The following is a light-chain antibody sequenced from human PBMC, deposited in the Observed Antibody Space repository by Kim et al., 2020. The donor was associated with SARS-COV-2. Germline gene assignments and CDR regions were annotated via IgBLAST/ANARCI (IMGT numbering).Light chain of an antibody. Sequence: DIQMTQSPSSLSASIGDRVTITCRASQSISSYVNWYQQKPGKAPKFLIYAASSLQSGVPSKFSGSGSGTDFTLTISSLQPEDFATYYCQQNYSTPLTFGGGTKVDIK. J-gene: IGKJ4*01. CDR2: AAS. V-gene: IGKV1-39*01. CDR1: QSISSY. CDR3: QQNYSTPLT.